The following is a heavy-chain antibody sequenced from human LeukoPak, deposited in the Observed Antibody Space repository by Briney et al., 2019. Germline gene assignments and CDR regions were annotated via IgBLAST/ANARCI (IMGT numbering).Heavy chain of an antibody. CDR3: AKDSSSVVVITSCDY. D-gene: IGHD3-22*01. Sequence: PGGSLRLSCAASGFTFSSYEMNWVRQAPGKGLEWVSYISSSGSTIYYADSVKGRFTISRDNAKNSLYLQMNSLRAEDTAIYYCAKDSSSVVVITSCDYWGQGTLVTVSS. CDR1: GFTFSSYE. CDR2: ISSSGSTI. J-gene: IGHJ4*02. V-gene: IGHV3-48*03.